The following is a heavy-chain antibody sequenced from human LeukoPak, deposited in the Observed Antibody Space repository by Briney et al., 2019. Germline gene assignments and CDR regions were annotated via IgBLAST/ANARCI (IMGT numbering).Heavy chain of an antibody. V-gene: IGHV1-24*01. CDR3: ATSDRSRYYDSSGYFNFDY. CDR2: FDPEDGET. J-gene: IGHJ4*02. D-gene: IGHD3-22*01. CDR1: GYTLTELS. Sequence: GASVKVSCKVSGYTLTELSMHWVRQAPGKGLEWMGGFDPEDGETIYAQKFQGRVTMTEDTSTDTAYMELSSLRSEDTAVYYCATSDRSRYYDSSGYFNFDYWGQGTLVTVSS.